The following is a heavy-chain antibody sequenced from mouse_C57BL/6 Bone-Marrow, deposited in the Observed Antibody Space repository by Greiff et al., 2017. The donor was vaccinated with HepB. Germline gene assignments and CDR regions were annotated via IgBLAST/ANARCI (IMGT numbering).Heavy chain of an antibody. J-gene: IGHJ3*01. CDR1: GYTFTSYN. CDR2: IYPGNGAT. D-gene: IGHD2-2*01. CDR3: ARDRWLRRGAWFAY. Sequence: QVQLQQSGAELVRPGASVKMSCKASGYTFTSYNMHWVKQTPRQGLEWIGAIYPGNGATSYNQKFKGKATLTVDKSSSTAYMQLSSLTSKDSAFYFCARDRWLRRGAWFAYWGQGTLVTVSA. V-gene: IGHV1-12*01.